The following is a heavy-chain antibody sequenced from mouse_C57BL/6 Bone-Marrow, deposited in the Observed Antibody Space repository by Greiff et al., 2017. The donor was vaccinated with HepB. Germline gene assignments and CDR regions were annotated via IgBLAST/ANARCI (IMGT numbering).Heavy chain of an antibody. Sequence: QVQLKQPGAELVKPGASVKMSCKASGYTLTSYWITWVKQRPGQGLEWIGDIYPGSGSTNYNEKFKSKATLTVDTSSSTAYMQLSSLTSEDSAVYYCAGYYGSSSDYWGQGTTLTVSS. CDR2: IYPGSGST. CDR3: AGYYGSSSDY. J-gene: IGHJ2*01. V-gene: IGHV1-55*01. D-gene: IGHD1-1*01. CDR1: GYTLTSYW.